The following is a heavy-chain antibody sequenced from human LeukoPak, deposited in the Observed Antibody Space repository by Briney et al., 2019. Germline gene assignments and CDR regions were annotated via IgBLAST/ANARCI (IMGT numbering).Heavy chain of an antibody. V-gene: IGHV3-23*01. CDR1: GFTFSTYA. Sequence: GESLRLSCAASGFTFSTYAMTWVRQAPGKGLEWVSAISASGARIYYADSVKGQFTISRDNSKNTLYLQMNSLRAEDTAVYYCARRAGAYSHPYDYWGQGTLVTVSS. J-gene: IGHJ4*02. D-gene: IGHD4/OR15-4a*01. CDR3: ARRAGAYSHPYDY. CDR2: ISASGARI.